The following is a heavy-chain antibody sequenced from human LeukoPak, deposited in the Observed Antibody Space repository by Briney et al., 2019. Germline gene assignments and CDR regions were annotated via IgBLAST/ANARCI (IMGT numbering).Heavy chain of an antibody. CDR2: INPNSGGT. V-gene: IGHV1-2*02. Sequence: ASVKVSCKASGYTFTGYYMHRVRQAPGQGLEWMGWINPNSGGTNYAQKFQGRVTMTRDTSISTAYMELSRLRSDDTAVYYCARARGIAVAGSPFDPWGQGTLVTVSS. D-gene: IGHD6-19*01. CDR3: ARARGIAVAGSPFDP. J-gene: IGHJ5*02. CDR1: GYTFTGYY.